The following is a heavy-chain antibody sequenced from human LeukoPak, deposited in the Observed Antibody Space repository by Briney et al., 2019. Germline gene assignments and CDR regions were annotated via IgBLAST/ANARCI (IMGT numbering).Heavy chain of an antibody. J-gene: IGHJ3*02. V-gene: IGHV3-7*01. CDR3: ARDDGYGLNAFDI. Sequence: GGSLRLSCAASGFTFSSYWVSWVRQAPGKGLEWVANIKQDGSEKYYVDSVKGRFTISRDNAKNSLYLQMNSLRAEDTAVYYCARDDGYGLNAFDIWGQGTMVTVSS. D-gene: IGHD5-12*01. CDR1: GFTFSSYW. CDR2: IKQDGSEK.